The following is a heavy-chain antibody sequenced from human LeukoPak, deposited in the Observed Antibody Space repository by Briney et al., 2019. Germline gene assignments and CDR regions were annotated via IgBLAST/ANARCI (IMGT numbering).Heavy chain of an antibody. V-gene: IGHV3-7*01. J-gene: IGHJ4*02. Sequence: GGSLRLSCAASGFNFYWYWMNWVRQAREKGLEWVANIRPDGNEASYVDSVKGRFTISRDNAKHSLYLQMNSLRAEDTAVYYCARGYCGGGFCSRVYWGQGTLVTVSS. D-gene: IGHD2-15*01. CDR3: ARGYCGGGFCSRVY. CDR1: GFNFYWYW. CDR2: IRPDGNEA.